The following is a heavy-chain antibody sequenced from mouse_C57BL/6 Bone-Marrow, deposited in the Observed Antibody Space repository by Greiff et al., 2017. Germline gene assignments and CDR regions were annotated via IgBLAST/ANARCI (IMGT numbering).Heavy chain of an antibody. Sequence: DVQLQESGAELVRPGASVKLSCTASGFNIKDDYMHWVKQRPEQGLEWIGWIDPENGDTEYASKFQGKATITADTSSNTAYLQLSSLTSEDTAVYYCTTTTVVDMDYWGQGTPVTVSS. V-gene: IGHV14-4*01. CDR2: IDPENGDT. D-gene: IGHD1-1*01. J-gene: IGHJ4*01. CDR3: TTTTVVDMDY. CDR1: GFNIKDDY.